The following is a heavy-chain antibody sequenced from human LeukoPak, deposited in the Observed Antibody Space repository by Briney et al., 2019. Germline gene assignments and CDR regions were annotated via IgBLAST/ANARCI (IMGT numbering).Heavy chain of an antibody. D-gene: IGHD6-13*01. Sequence: GGSLRLACAASGFTFNSYAMEWVRQAPGKGLEWVAFIRYDGSNKYYADSVKGRFTISRDNAKNSLYLQMNSVRAEDTAVYYCARDAGLTATGPYMDGWGKGTTVTVSS. CDR2: IRYDGSNK. CDR3: ARDAGLTATGPYMDG. V-gene: IGHV3-30*02. CDR1: GFTFNSYA. J-gene: IGHJ6*03.